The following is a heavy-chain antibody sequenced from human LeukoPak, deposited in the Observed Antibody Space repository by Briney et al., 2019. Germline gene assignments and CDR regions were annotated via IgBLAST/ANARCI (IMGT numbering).Heavy chain of an antibody. V-gene: IGHV3-23*01. CDR1: GFTFSSYA. D-gene: IGHD3-16*02. CDR2: ISGSGGST. Sequence: PGGSLRLSCAASGFTFSSYAMSWVRQAPGRGLEWVSAISGSGGSTYYADSVKGRFTISRDNSKNTLYLQMNSLRAEDTAVYYCAKGRPRYTAFGHFDYWGQGTLVTVSS. CDR3: AKGRPRYTAFGHFDY. J-gene: IGHJ4*02.